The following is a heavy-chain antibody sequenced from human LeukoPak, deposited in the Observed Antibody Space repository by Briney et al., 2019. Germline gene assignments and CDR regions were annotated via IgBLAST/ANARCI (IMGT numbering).Heavy chain of an antibody. V-gene: IGHV4-61*02. J-gene: IGHJ6*03. CDR2: IYTSGTT. Sequence: SETLSLTCSVSGGSISSGSYYWSWIRQPAGTGLEWIGRIYTSGTTYYNPSLKSRVSISVETSKNQFSLRMKSVTAADTAVYYCTRESGNTFVRGARYYSFYMDVWGTGTTVTVSS. CDR3: TRESGNTFVRGARYYSFYMDV. D-gene: IGHD3-10*01. CDR1: GGSISSGSYY.